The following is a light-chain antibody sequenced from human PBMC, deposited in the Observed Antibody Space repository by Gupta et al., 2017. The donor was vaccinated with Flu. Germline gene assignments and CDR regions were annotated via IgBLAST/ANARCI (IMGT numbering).Light chain of an antibody. CDR3: QVWDGSSDQPVV. CDR1: NFGRRS. CDR2: DDS. J-gene: IGLJ3*02. V-gene: IGLV3-21*03. Sequence: KAARITCGGNNFGRRSVCWYQLKPGQAPVLVVYDDSDRPSGIPERFSGSNSGITATLTISRVDAGDETDYHCQVWDGSSDQPVVCGRGTKLTVL.